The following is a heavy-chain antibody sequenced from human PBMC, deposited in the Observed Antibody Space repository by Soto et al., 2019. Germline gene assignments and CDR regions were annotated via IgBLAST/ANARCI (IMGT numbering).Heavy chain of an antibody. J-gene: IGHJ6*02. Sequence: PSETLSLTCAVSGGSISSSNWWSWVRQPPGKGLEWIGEIYHSGSTNYNPSLKSRVTISVDKSKNQFSLKLSSVTAADTAVYYCASVGYGSEYYYYYGMDVWGQGTTVTVSS. D-gene: IGHD3-10*01. CDR1: GGSISSSNW. CDR2: IYHSGST. V-gene: IGHV4-4*02. CDR3: ASVGYGSEYYYYYGMDV.